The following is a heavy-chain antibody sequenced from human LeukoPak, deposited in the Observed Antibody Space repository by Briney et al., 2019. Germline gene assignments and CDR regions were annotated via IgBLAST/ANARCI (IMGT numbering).Heavy chain of an antibody. D-gene: IGHD4/OR15-4a*01. J-gene: IGHJ1*01. CDR2: INPNSGST. Sequence: ASVKVSCKASGYTFTGYYMHWVRQAPGQGLEWMGWINPNSGSTNYAQKFQGRVTMTRDTSISTAYMELSRLRSDDTAVYYCARDGSDYANLPGEYFQHWGQGTLVTVSS. CDR1: GYTFTGYY. V-gene: IGHV1-2*02. CDR3: ARDGSDYANLPGEYFQH.